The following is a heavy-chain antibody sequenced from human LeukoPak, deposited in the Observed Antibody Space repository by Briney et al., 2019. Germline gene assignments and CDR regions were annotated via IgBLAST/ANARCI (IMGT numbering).Heavy chain of an antibody. CDR2: ISSSSSYI. Sequence: GGSLRLSCAASGFTFSSYSMNWVRQAPGEGLEWVSPISSSSSYIYYAHSLKGRFTISRDNAKNSLYLQMNSLRAEDTAVYYCARFAGRYGYYFDYWGQGTLVTVSS. CDR1: GFTFSSYS. D-gene: IGHD6-19*01. CDR3: ARFAGRYGYYFDY. J-gene: IGHJ4*02. V-gene: IGHV3-21*01.